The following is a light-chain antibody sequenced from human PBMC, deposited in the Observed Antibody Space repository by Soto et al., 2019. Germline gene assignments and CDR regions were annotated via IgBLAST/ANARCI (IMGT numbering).Light chain of an antibody. J-gene: IGKJ5*01. Sequence: DIQMTQSPSSLSASVGDRVTITCRASQSISGSLNWYQHKPGKAPKLLISAASNLQSGVPSRFSGSGSGTLVTLTISSLQHEDFATYYCQQTYSALITFGQGTRLDIK. CDR1: QSISGS. CDR2: AAS. CDR3: QQTYSALIT. V-gene: IGKV1-39*01.